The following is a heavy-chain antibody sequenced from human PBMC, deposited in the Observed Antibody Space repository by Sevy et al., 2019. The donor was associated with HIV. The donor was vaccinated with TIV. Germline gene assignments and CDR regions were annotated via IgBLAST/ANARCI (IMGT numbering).Heavy chain of an antibody. Sequence: GGSLRLSCSAYGFAFSNHGMHWVRQAPGKGLEWVAIIWFDGSEKYYSDSVKGRFTISRDNSKNTLYLQMNSLRAEDTAVYYCVRDQGDDYYNGVDVWGQGTTVTVSS. CDR1: GFAFSNHG. CDR2: IWFDGSEK. J-gene: IGHJ6*02. D-gene: IGHD3-16*01. CDR3: VRDQGDDYYNGVDV. V-gene: IGHV3-33*01.